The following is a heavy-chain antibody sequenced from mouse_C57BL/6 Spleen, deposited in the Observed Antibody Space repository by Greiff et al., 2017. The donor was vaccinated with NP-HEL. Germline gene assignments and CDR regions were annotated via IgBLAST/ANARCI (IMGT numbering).Heavy chain of an antibody. J-gene: IGHJ2*01. D-gene: IGHD2-4*01. V-gene: IGHV5-4*01. CDR2: ISDGGSYT. CDR3: ARDNYDYYFDY. Sequence: VESGGGLVKPGGSLKLSCAASGFTFSSYAMSWVRQTPEKRLEWVATISDGGSYTYYPDNVKGRFTISRDNAKNNLYLQMSHLKSEDTAMYYCARDNYDYYFDYWGQGTTLTVSS. CDR1: GFTFSSYA.